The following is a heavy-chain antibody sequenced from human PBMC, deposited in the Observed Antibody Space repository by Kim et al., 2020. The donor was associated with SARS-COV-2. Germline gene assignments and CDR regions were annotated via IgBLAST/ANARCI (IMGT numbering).Heavy chain of an antibody. Sequence: ASVKLSCKTSGYTFRNNGLSWVRQAPGQGLEWMGWIRPDNGSTNYAQKFQDRITVTTDPSTNTGYMELRSLKSDDTAVYYCARVRSIVTANLYYFAMDVWGQGTPVTVSS. D-gene: IGHD3-22*01. CDR3: ARVRSIVTANLYYFAMDV. CDR1: GYTFRNNG. J-gene: IGHJ6*02. V-gene: IGHV1-18*01. CDR2: IRPDNGST.